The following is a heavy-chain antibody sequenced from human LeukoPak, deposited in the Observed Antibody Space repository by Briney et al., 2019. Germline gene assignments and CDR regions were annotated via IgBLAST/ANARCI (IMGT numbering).Heavy chain of an antibody. CDR3: ARAGGYCSSTSCPNWFDP. Sequence: ASVKVSCKASGYTFTSYYMHWVRQAPGQGLEWMGIINPSGGSTSYAQKFQGGVTMTRDMSTSTVYMELSSLRSEDTAVYYCARAGGYCSSTSCPNWFDPWGQGTLVTVSS. V-gene: IGHV1-46*01. J-gene: IGHJ5*02. CDR2: INPSGGST. CDR1: GYTFTSYY. D-gene: IGHD2-2*01.